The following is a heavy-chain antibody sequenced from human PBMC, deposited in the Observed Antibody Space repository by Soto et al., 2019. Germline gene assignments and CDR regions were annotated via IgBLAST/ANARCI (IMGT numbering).Heavy chain of an antibody. Sequence: QVQLVQSGPEVKKPGASVKVSCKASGNTFASHGFSWVRQAPGQGLEWMGWISGFNGQTNYALKFQGRVTLTTHTSTSTAYMELRSLRSDDKAVYFCARVDPRGVAVVRDYWGQGTLVTVSS. D-gene: IGHD3-10*01. V-gene: IGHV1-18*01. CDR2: ISGFNGQT. CDR1: GNTFASHG. J-gene: IGHJ4*02. CDR3: ARVDPRGVAVVRDY.